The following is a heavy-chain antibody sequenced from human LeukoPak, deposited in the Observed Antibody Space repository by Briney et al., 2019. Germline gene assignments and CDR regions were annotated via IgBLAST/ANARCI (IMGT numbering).Heavy chain of an antibody. CDR1: GNSFGSYY. Sequence: ASVKVSCKASGNSFGSYYMHWVRQAPGQGLEWMGIINPSGGSTSYAQKFQGRVTMTRDTSTSTVYMELSSLRSEDTAVYYCARDSNPYYFDYWGQGTLVTVSS. CDR3: ARDSNPYYFDY. D-gene: IGHD2-8*01. J-gene: IGHJ4*02. CDR2: INPSGGST. V-gene: IGHV1-46*01.